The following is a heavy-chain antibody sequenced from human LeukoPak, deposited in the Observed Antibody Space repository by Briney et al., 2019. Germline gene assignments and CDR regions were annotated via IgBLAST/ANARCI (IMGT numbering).Heavy chain of an antibody. CDR2: IKKDGSER. CDR3: ARDLAGPPQEAFDI. V-gene: IGHV3-7*01. Sequence: GGSLRLSCAASGFTFSSYWMNWVRQAPGKGLEWVANIKKDGSERYYVDSVEGRFTISRDNTKKSLYLQMNTLRAEDTAVYYCARDLAGPPQEAFDIWGQGTMVTVSS. J-gene: IGHJ3*02. CDR1: GFTFSSYW.